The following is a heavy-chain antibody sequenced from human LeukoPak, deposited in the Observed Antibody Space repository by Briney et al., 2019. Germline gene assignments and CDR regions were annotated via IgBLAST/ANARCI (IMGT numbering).Heavy chain of an antibody. D-gene: IGHD5-12*01. CDR3: ARDPDSSGYEGFDP. CDR2: MNPNSGNT. V-gene: IGHV1-8*01. Sequence: ASVKVSCKASGYTFTSYDINWVRQATGQGLEWMGWMNPNSGNTGYAQKFQGRVTMTRNTSISTAYMELSSLRSDDTAVYYCARDPDSSGYEGFDPWGQGTLVTVSS. CDR1: GYTFTSYD. J-gene: IGHJ5*02.